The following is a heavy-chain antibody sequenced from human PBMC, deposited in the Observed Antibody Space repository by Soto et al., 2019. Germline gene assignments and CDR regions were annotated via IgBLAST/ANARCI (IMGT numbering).Heavy chain of an antibody. Sequence: PGESLKISCKGSGYSFTSYWIGWVRQMPGKGLEWMGIIYPGDSDTRYSPSFQGQVTISADKSISTAYLQWSSLKASDTAMYYCARLHYYGSGSYLYYYYGMDVWGQGTTVTVSS. CDR1: GYSFTSYW. D-gene: IGHD3-10*01. CDR2: IYPGDSDT. J-gene: IGHJ6*02. CDR3: ARLHYYGSGSYLYYYYGMDV. V-gene: IGHV5-51*01.